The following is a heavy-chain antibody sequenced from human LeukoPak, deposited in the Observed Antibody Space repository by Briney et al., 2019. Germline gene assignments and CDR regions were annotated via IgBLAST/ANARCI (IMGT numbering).Heavy chain of an antibody. CDR3: AIGVVITTAFDN. CDR2: INSDGSSA. Sequence: GGSLRLSCAASGFTFNNYWMHWVRQAPGKGLVWVSGINSDGSSATYADSVKGRFTISRDNAKNTLYLEMNSLRAEDMAVYYCAIGVVITTAFDNWGQGTLVTVSS. V-gene: IGHV3-74*01. CDR1: GFTFNNYW. D-gene: IGHD3-22*01. J-gene: IGHJ4*02.